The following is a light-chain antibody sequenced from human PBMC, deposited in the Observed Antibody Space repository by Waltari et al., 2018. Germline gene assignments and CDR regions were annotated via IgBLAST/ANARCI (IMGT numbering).Light chain of an antibody. J-gene: IGKJ1*01. Sequence: DFQMNKIHSTLSASVGERVTINGRASESLSTSLAWYQQKPGKAPKPLVYKASTLEIGVPSRFSCSGSGTQFPLSISSLQPDDFSIYYCQQYYTHYRPFGPGTKVDIK. CDR3: QQYYTHYRP. V-gene: IGKV1-5*03. CDR1: ESLSTS. CDR2: KAS.